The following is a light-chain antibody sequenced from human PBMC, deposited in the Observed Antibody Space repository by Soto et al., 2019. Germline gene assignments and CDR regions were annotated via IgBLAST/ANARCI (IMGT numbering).Light chain of an antibody. CDR1: SSDVGGYNY. CDR2: DVC. V-gene: IGLV2-14*01. CDR3: SSYTSSSTPYV. Sequence: QSALTQPASVSGSPGQSITISCTGTSSDVGGYNYVSWYQQHPGKAPQLMIYDVCNRPSGVSNRFSGSKSGNTASLTISGLQAEDEADYYCSSYTSSSTPYVFGTGTKLTVL. J-gene: IGLJ1*01.